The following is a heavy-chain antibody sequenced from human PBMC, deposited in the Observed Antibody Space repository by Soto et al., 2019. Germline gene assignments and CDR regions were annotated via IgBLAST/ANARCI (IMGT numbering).Heavy chain of an antibody. CDR2: INHSGST. D-gene: IGHD6-13*01. CDR1: GGSFSVYY. J-gene: IGHJ6*02. CDR3: ARGKAAAGTHYYYYGMDV. Sequence: PSETLSLTCAVYGGSFSVYYWSWIRHPPGRGLEWIGEINHSGSTNYNPSLKSRVTISVDTSKNQFSLKLSSVTAADTAVYYCARGKAAAGTHYYYYGMDVWGQGTTVTVSS. V-gene: IGHV4-34*01.